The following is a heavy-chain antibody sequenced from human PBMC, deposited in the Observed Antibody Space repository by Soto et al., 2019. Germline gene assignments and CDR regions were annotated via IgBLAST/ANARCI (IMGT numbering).Heavy chain of an antibody. J-gene: IGHJ4*02. CDR1: GFTFSSYD. CDR2: IGAAGDT. V-gene: IGHV3-13*01. Sequence: EVQLVESGGGLVQPGGSLRLSCAASGFTFSSYDMHWVRQVTGKGLEWVSAIGAAGDTYYPDSVKGRFTISRENAKNSLYLQMNSVRAEDTAVYYCASGGWGSSWYEGGSRIDYWGQGTLVTVSS. CDR3: ASGGWGSSWYEGGSRIDY. D-gene: IGHD6-13*01.